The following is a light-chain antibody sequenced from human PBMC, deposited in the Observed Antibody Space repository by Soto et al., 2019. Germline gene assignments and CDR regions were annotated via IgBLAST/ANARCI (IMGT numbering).Light chain of an antibody. J-gene: IGKJ1*01. CDR2: GAS. Sequence: EIVLTQSPGTLSLSPGERATLSCRASQSVSSSYLAWYQQKPGQAPRLLIYGASSRATGIPDRFSGSASGTDFTLTISRLAAEDFAVYYCQQYGSSRTFGQGTKVEIK. CDR1: QSVSSSY. CDR3: QQYGSSRT. V-gene: IGKV3-20*01.